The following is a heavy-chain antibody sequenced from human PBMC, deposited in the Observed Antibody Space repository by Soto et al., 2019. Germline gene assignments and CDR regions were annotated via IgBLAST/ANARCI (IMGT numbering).Heavy chain of an antibody. CDR3: AKPNDILTGYYWFDY. CDR2: ISGSGGST. D-gene: IGHD3-9*01. CDR1: GFTFSSYA. J-gene: IGHJ4*02. V-gene: IGHV3-23*01. Sequence: XGSLRLSCAASGFTFSSYAMSWVRQAPGKGLEWASAISGSGGSTYYADSVKGRFTISRDNSKNTLYLQMNSLRAEDTAVYYCAKPNDILTGYYWFDYWGQGTLVTVSS.